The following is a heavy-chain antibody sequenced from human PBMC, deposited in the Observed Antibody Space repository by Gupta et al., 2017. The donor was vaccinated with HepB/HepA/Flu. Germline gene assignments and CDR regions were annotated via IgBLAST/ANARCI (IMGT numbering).Heavy chain of an antibody. CDR2: ISTSGTI. J-gene: IGHJ4*02. V-gene: IGHV4-59*02. D-gene: IGHD6-6*01. CDR3: ARAQYSGPGYYVDF. CDR1: GVSVRGHS. Sequence: QVHLQESGPGLVKPSETLSLTCTVSGVSVRGHSWTWVRKPPGKGLECLGYISTSGTIFYSHSLKSRLTIAVDMSKNQFSLRLTSVTAADTALYDGARAQYSGPGYYVDFWGQGTRVTVSS.